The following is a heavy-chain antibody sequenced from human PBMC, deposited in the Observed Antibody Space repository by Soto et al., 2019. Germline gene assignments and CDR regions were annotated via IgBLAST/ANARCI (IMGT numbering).Heavy chain of an antibody. D-gene: IGHD6-6*01. J-gene: IGHJ4*02. V-gene: IGHV3-9*01. CDR2: ISCNSGSI. CDR3: AKSSQAARPSYRFDF. CDR1: GFTFDDYA. Sequence: DVQLVESGGGLVQPGRSLRLSCAASGFTFDDYAMHWVRQAPGKGLEWVSGISCNSGSIGYADSVKGRFTISRDNAKNSLYRQMTRLRAEDTALYYCAKSSQAARPSYRFDFWGPGNLVTVSS.